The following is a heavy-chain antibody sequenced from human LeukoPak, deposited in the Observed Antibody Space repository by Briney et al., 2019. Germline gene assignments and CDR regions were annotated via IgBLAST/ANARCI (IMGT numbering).Heavy chain of an antibody. Sequence: GGSLRLSCTASGFTVSSHYMTWVRQAPGKGLEWVSLISSGSSTYYADSVKGRFTISRDNSKNTLYLQLNSLRADDTAVYYCARRRSKAYENWGQGTLVTVSS. CDR1: GFTVSSHY. V-gene: IGHV3-53*01. CDR2: ISSGSST. D-gene: IGHD3-22*01. CDR3: ARRRSKAYEN. J-gene: IGHJ4*02.